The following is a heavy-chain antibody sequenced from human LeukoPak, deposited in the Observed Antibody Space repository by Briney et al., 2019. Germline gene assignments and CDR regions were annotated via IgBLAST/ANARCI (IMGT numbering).Heavy chain of an antibody. V-gene: IGHV4-61*08. CDR2: ISNSGNT. J-gene: IGHJ4*02. CDR1: GDSVSSGDYH. D-gene: IGHD4-17*01. CDR3: ARVETPVTTTPPFEQ. Sequence: SETLCLTSTVSGDSVSSGDYHWSWIRQPPGKGLEWIGNISNSGNTNYNPSLKSRVTISIDTSKNQLSLKLSSVTAADTAVYYCARVETPVTTTPPFEQWGQGSLVTVSS.